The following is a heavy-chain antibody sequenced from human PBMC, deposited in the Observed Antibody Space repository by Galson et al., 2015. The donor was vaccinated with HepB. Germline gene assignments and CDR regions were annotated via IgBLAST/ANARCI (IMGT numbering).Heavy chain of an antibody. Sequence: SLRLSCAASGLTVNSNYMTWVRQAPGKGLEWVSIIYSDNTYYADSVKGRFTISRDSSENTMFVQMSSLRAEDTAVYFYAAGIAKKYYFDYWGQGTLVTVSS. CDR1: GLTVNSNY. V-gene: IGHV3-66*01. D-gene: IGHD6-13*01. CDR2: IYSDNT. J-gene: IGHJ4*02. CDR3: AAGIAKKYYFDY.